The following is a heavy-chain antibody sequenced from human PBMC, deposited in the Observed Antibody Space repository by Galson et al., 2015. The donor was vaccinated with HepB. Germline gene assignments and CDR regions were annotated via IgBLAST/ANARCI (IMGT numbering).Heavy chain of an antibody. CDR1: GFTFSSYA. V-gene: IGHV3-30*04. Sequence: SLRLSCAASGFTFSSYAMHWVRQAPGKGLEWVAVISYDGSNKYYADSVKGRFTISRDNSKNTLYLQMNSLRAEDTAVYYCAKDTYTAAYYYYYMDVWGKGTTVTVSS. J-gene: IGHJ6*03. CDR3: AKDTYTAAYYYYYMDV. D-gene: IGHD5-18*01. CDR2: ISYDGSNK.